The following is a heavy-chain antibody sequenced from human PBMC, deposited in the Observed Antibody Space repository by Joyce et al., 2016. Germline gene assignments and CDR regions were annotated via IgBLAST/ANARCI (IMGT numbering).Heavy chain of an antibody. CDR1: GFTFSSYS. CDR3: AKADYGDKIDAFDI. CDR2: ISSSSRTI. D-gene: IGHD4-17*01. J-gene: IGHJ3*02. Sequence: EVQLVESGGGLVQPGGSLRLSCAASGFTFSSYSMKWVRQAPGKGLEWVSYISSSSRTIYYADSVKGRFTISRDNANNSLYLQMNSLRAEDTAVYYCAKADYGDKIDAFDIWGQGTMVTVSS. V-gene: IGHV3-48*01.